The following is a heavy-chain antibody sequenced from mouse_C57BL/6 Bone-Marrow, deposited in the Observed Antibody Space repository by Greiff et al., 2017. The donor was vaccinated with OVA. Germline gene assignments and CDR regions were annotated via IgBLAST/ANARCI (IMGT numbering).Heavy chain of an antibody. J-gene: IGHJ3*01. CDR2: ISSGGSYT. Sequence: EVKLMESGGDLVKPGGSLKLSCAASGFTFSSYGMSWVRQTPDKRLEWVATISSGGSYTYYPDSVKGRFTISRDNAKNTLYLQMRSLKSEDTAMYYCARHGDLHYYGSSYGFFAYWGQGTLVTVSA. CDR3: ARHGDLHYYGSSYGFFAY. V-gene: IGHV5-6*01. CDR1: GFTFSSYG. D-gene: IGHD1-1*01.